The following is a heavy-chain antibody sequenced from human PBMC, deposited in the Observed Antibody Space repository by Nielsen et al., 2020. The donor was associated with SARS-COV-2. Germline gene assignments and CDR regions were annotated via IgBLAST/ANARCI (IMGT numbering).Heavy chain of an antibody. D-gene: IGHD6-25*01. V-gene: IGHV1-18*04. CDR1: GFTFSRHD. Sequence: ASVKVSCKGSGFTFSRHDHGITWVRQAPGQGLEWMGWVSAYNGNTNNAQKFQGRVTMTIDTSTSTANVELRSLRSDDTAVYYCATGLGSGYYNYWGQGSLVTVSS. CDR2: VSAYNGNT. J-gene: IGHJ4*02. CDR3: ATGLGSGYYNY.